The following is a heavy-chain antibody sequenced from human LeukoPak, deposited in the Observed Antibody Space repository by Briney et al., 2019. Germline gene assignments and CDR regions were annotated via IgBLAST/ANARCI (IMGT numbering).Heavy chain of an antibody. CDR3: ARARYDSSGYRFDY. CDR1: GGSISSYY. Sequence: PSETLSLTCTVSGGSISSYYWSWIRQPPGKGLEWIGYIYYSGSTKYDPSLKSRVTISVDTSKNQFSLKLSSVTAADTAVYYCARARYDSSGYRFDYWGQGTLVTVSS. CDR2: IYYSGST. D-gene: IGHD3-22*01. V-gene: IGHV4-59*01. J-gene: IGHJ4*02.